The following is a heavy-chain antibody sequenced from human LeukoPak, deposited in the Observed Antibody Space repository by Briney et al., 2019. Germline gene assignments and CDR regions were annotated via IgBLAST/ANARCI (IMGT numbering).Heavy chain of an antibody. J-gene: IGHJ6*03. Sequence: SETLSLTCTVSGGSISSYYWSWIRQPPGKGLEWIGYIYYSGSTSYNPSLKSRVTISVDTSKNQFSLKLSSVTAADTAVYYCARDRGWELPDYYYYYMDVWGKGTTVTISS. V-gene: IGHV4-59*12. CDR2: IYYSGST. CDR3: ARDRGWELPDYYYYYMDV. D-gene: IGHD1-26*01. CDR1: GGSISSYY.